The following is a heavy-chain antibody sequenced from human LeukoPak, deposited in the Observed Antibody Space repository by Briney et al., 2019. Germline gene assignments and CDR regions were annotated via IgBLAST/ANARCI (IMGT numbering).Heavy chain of an antibody. CDR2: INSGGSGT. CDR1: GFPLSSYW. Sequence: GGSLRLSCAASGFPLSSYWMHWVRQTAGKGLVWVSRINSGGSGTSYADSMEGRFTISRDNAKNILYLQMNSLRAEDTALYYCATSLGPLTEYWGQGTLVTVSS. D-gene: IGHD7-27*01. CDR3: ATSLGPLTEY. J-gene: IGHJ4*02. V-gene: IGHV3-74*01.